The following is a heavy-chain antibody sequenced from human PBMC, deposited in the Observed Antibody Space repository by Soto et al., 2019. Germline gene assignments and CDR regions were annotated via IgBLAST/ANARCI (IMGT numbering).Heavy chain of an antibody. D-gene: IGHD4-17*01. CDR2: INPNSGGT. CDR3: SIHLDYGDYGNSTDY. CDR1: GYTFTGYY. V-gene: IGHV1-2*02. J-gene: IGHJ4*02. Sequence: GGSVKVSCKASGYTFTGYYMHWVRQAPGQGLEWMGWINPNSGGTNYAQKFQGRVTMTRDTSISKAYMELSRLRSDDTAVYYCSIHLDYGDYGNSTDYWGQGTRVTLSS.